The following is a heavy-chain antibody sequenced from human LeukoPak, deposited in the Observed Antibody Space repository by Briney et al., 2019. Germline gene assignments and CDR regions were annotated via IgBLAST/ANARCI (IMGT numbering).Heavy chain of an antibody. CDR1: GGSVSSGSYY. CDR3: ARDRGPSGTYGMDV. J-gene: IGHJ6*02. CDR2: IYYSGST. Sequence: SETLYLTCSVSGGSVSSGSYYWSWIRQPPGNGLAWIGDIYYSGSTNYNPSLKSRLTISVDTSKTQFSLKLDSVTAADTAVYYCARDRGPSGTYGMDVWGQGTTVTVSS. D-gene: IGHD1-26*01. V-gene: IGHV4-61*01.